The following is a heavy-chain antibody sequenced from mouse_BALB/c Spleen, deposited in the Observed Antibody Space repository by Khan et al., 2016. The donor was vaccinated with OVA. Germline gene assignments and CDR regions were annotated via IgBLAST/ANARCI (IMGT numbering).Heavy chain of an antibody. D-gene: IGHD2-1*01. CDR3: SRDGNYAHWYFDV. CDR1: GFTFSSYT. CDR2: ISSGATYT. Sequence: EVKLEESGGGLVKPGGSLKLSCAASGFTFSSYTLSWVRQTPEMRLEWVATISSGATYTYYPDSVKGRFTISRDNAKNTLYLQMSSLKSEDTAMYYCSRDGNYAHWYFDVWGAGTTVTVSS. V-gene: IGHV5-6-4*01. J-gene: IGHJ1*01.